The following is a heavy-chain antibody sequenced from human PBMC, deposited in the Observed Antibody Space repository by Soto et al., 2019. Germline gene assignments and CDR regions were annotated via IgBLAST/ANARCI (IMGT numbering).Heavy chain of an antibody. J-gene: IGHJ4*02. V-gene: IGHV3-23*01. D-gene: IGHD3-16*02. CDR1: GFTFSSYA. Sequence: EVQLLESGGGLVQPGGSLRLSCAASGFTFSSYAMSWVRQAPGKGLEWVSAISGSGGSTYYADSVKGRFTISRDNSKNTLYLQMNSLRAEDTAVYYCAKAFMMTFGGVIDQNYWGQGTLVTVSS. CDR2: ISGSGGST. CDR3: AKAFMMTFGGVIDQNY.